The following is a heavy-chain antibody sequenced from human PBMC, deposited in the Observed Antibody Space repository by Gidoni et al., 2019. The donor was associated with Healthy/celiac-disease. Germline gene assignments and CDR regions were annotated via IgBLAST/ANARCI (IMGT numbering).Heavy chain of an antibody. V-gene: IGHV3-7*01. J-gene: IGHJ4*02. CDR1: GFTFSSYG. CDR2: IKQDGSEK. Sequence: EVQLVESGGGLVQPGGSLRLPCAASGFTFSSYGMSWARQAPGKGLEWVANIKQDGSEKYYVDSVKGRFTISRDNAKNSLYLQMNSLRAEDTAVYYCARVCPFVVVPAAIYGFDYWGQGTLVTVSS. D-gene: IGHD2-2*01. CDR3: ARVCPFVVVPAAIYGFDY.